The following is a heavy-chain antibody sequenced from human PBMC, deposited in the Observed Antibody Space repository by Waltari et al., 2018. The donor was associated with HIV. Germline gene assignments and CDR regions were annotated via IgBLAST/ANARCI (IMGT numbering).Heavy chain of an antibody. CDR1: GFTFSSYG. Sequence: QVQLVESGGGVVQPGGSLRLSCAASGFTFSSYGMHWVRQAPGKGLEWVAFIRYDGSNKYYADSVKGRFTISRDNSKNTLYLQMNSLRAEDTAVYYCAKDKDTAMVGYFDYWGQGTLVTVSS. V-gene: IGHV3-30*02. D-gene: IGHD5-18*01. J-gene: IGHJ4*02. CDR3: AKDKDTAMVGYFDY. CDR2: IRYDGSNK.